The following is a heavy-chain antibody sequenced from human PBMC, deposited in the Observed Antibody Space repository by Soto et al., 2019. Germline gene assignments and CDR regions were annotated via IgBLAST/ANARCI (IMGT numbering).Heavy chain of an antibody. CDR2: IYYSGST. Sequence: SETLSLTCTVSGGSISSYYWSWIRQPPGKGLEWIGYIYYSGSTNYNPSLKSRVTISVDTSKNQFSLKLSSVTAADTAVYYCARDYGYYYGSGDTYYYYYMDVWGKGTTVTVSS. J-gene: IGHJ6*03. CDR1: GGSISSYY. D-gene: IGHD3-10*01. V-gene: IGHV4-59*01. CDR3: ARDYGYYYGSGDTYYYYYMDV.